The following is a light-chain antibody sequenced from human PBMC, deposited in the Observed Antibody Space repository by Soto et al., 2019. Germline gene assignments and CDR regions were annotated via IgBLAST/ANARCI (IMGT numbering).Light chain of an antibody. V-gene: IGKV1-9*01. CDR2: AAS. Sequence: DIQLTQSPSFLSASVGDRVTITCRASQGISSYLAWYQQKPGKAPKLLIYAASTLQSGVPSRFSGSGSGTEFTLTSSSLQPEDFANYYCQQLNPRTFGQGTKVEIK. CDR3: QQLNPRT. CDR1: QGISSY. J-gene: IGKJ1*01.